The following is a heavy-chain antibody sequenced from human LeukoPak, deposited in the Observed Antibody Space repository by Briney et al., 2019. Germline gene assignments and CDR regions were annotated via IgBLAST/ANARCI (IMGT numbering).Heavy chain of an antibody. CDR1: GFTFSDYA. J-gene: IGHJ4*02. V-gene: IGHV3-30*09. CDR2: ISYDGFKR. D-gene: IGHD3-22*01. CDR3: AREAMQYYDSSGYPFDY. Sequence: GGSLRLSCAASGFTFSDYAMHWFRQSPDKGLEWVALISYDGFKRYFADSVKGRFAISRDNSKNTMYLQMNSLRAEDTAVYYCAREAMQYYDSSGYPFDYWGQGTLVTVSS.